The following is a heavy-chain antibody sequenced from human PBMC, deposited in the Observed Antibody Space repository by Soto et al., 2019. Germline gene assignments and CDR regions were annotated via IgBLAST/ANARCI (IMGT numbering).Heavy chain of an antibody. Sequence: QVQVVQSGAEVKKPGASVKVSCKASGSTFTGYYLYWVRQAPGQGLEWLGRINPKGGGAHYAQDFQGRITMTRDASINPADLEVTRLRSDDTAVYYCSREDIAARIPTDWGQGTLVTVSS. J-gene: IGHJ4*02. V-gene: IGHV1-2*02. CDR2: INPKGGGA. D-gene: IGHD6-6*01. CDR3: SREDIAARIPTD. CDR1: GSTFTGYY.